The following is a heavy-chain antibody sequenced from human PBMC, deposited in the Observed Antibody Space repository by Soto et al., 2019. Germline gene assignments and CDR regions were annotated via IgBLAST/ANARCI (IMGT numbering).Heavy chain of an antibody. Sequence: QEQLAESGGGVVQPGRSLRRSCAASGFTFSSFGMHWVRQAPGKGLEWVAVISYDGSNRYYADSVKGRFTISRDNSKNTLNLQMNSLRGEDTAVYSCARGYGSGSPYDNFGLAVWGQGTTVIVSS. CDR3: ARGYGSGSPYDNFGLAV. J-gene: IGHJ6*02. V-gene: IGHV3-30*03. CDR2: ISYDGSNR. CDR1: GFTFSSFG. D-gene: IGHD3-10*01.